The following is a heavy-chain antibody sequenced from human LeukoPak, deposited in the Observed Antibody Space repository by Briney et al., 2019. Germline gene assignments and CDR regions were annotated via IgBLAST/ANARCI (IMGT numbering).Heavy chain of an antibody. J-gene: IGHJ2*01. Sequence: ASVKVSCKASGYTFTSYYMHWVRQAPGQGLEWMGIINPSGGSTSYAQKFQGRVTMTRDTSTSTVYMELSSLRSEDTAVYYCARDQGYYDSSGYPYWYFDLWGRGTLVTVSS. D-gene: IGHD3-22*01. V-gene: IGHV1-46*01. CDR1: GYTFTSYY. CDR3: ARDQGYYDSSGYPYWYFDL. CDR2: INPSGGST.